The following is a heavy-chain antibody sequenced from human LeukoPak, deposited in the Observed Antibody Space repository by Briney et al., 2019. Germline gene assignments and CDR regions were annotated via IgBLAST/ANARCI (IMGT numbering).Heavy chain of an antibody. J-gene: IGHJ4*02. CDR3: ASNAGSGSYRHFDY. Sequence: PSETLSLTCAVYGGSFSGYYWSWIRQPPGKGLEWIGEINHSGSTNYNPSLKSRVTISVDTSKNQFPLKLSSVTAADTAVYYCASNAGSGSYRHFDYWGQGTLVTVSS. CDR2: INHSGST. D-gene: IGHD3-10*01. CDR1: GGSFSGYY. V-gene: IGHV4-34*01.